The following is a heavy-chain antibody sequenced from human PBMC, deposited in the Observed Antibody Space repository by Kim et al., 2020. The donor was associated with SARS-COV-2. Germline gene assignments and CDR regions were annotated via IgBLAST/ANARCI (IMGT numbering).Heavy chain of an antibody. CDR1: GFTFGDFA. CDR3: TRHGPERSGAWKYYDY. D-gene: IGHD1-1*01. J-gene: IGHJ4*02. V-gene: IGHV3-49*04. CDR2: IRSRAYGETP. Sequence: GGSLRLSCRGSGFTFGDFAVDWVRQAPGKGLEWLGFIRSRAYGETPEFAASVKGRFSFSRDDSRGTAYLQMNSLRSEDTGVYYCTRHGPERSGAWKYYDYWGQGTLVAVSS.